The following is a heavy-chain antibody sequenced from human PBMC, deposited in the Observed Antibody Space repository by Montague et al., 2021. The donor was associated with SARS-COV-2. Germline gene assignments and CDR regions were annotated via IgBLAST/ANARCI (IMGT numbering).Heavy chain of an antibody. J-gene: IGHJ4*02. CDR1: GDSVSSESYY. CDR2: IYTSGST. D-gene: IGHD1-26*01. Sequence: TLSLTCTVSGDSVSSESYYWSWIRQPAGKGLEWIGRIYTSGSTNYNPSLRSRVTISVDTSKSQFSLRLSSVTAADTAVYYCARVGGNHYRYFDYWGQGTLVTVSS. V-gene: IGHV4-61*02. CDR3: ARVGGNHYRYFDY.